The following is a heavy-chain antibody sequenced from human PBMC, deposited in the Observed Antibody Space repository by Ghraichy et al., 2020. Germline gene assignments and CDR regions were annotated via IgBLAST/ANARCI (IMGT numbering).Heavy chain of an antibody. V-gene: IGHV6-1*01. J-gene: IGHJ4*02. Sequence: SQTLSLTCAISGDSVSSNSAAWNWIRQSPSKGLEWLGRTYYRSKWYNDYAVSVKSRITINPDTSKNQFSLQLNSVTPEDTAVYYCAREEFITMVRGVIGYWGQGTLVTVSS. CDR2: TYYRSKWYN. D-gene: IGHD3-10*01. CDR1: GDSVSSNSAA. CDR3: AREEFITMVRGVIGY.